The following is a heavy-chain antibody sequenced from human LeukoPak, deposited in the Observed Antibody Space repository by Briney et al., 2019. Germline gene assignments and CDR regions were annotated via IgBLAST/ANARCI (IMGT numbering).Heavy chain of an antibody. Sequence: NPSETLSLTCTVSSGSISTSNYYWGWVRQPPGKGLEWIGSIYYTGNTYYNASLKSRVTISIDTSKNQFSLKLTSVTAADTAVYYCAKQTGSGLFILPGGQGTLVTVSS. CDR2: IYYTGNT. CDR3: AKQTGSGLFILP. D-gene: IGHD3/OR15-3a*01. V-gene: IGHV4-39*01. J-gene: IGHJ4*02. CDR1: SGSISTSNYY.